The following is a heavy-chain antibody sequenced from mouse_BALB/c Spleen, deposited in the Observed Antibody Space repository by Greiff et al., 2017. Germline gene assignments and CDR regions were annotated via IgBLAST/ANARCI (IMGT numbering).Heavy chain of an antibody. V-gene: IGHV1S127*01. CDR2: IDPSDSYT. J-gene: IGHJ2*01. Sequence: QVQLQQPGAELVKPGASVKMSCKASGYTFTSYWMHWVKQRPGQGLEWIGVIDPSDSYTSYNQKFKGKATLTVDTSSSTAYMQLSSLTSEDSAVYYCTIRDRYDGYFDYWGQGTTLTVSS. CDR3: TIRDRYDGYFDY. D-gene: IGHD2-14*01. CDR1: GYTFTSYW.